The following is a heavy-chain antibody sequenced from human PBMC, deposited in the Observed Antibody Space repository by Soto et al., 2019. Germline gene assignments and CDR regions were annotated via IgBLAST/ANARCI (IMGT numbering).Heavy chain of an antibody. D-gene: IGHD5-12*01. V-gene: IGHV1-69*04. CDR3: ARVNGGYDPLDY. Sequence: RVLHATGQGLEWMGWINPNNGNANYAQKFQGRVTITTDNSTSTAYMELSSLRSEDTAVYYCARVNGGYDPLDYWGQGTLVTVSS. J-gene: IGHJ4*02. CDR2: INPNNGNA.